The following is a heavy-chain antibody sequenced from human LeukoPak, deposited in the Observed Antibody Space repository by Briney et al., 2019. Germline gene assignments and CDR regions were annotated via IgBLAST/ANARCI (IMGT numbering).Heavy chain of an antibody. Sequence: GGSLRLSCAASGFTFSSYAMHWVRQAPGKGLEYVSAISSNGGSTYYANSVKGRFTISRDNSKNTLYLQMGSLRAEDTAVYYCAKDGGPNYEYAFDIWGQGTMVTVSS. V-gene: IGHV3-64*01. CDR3: AKDGGPNYEYAFDI. CDR2: ISSNGGST. CDR1: GFTFSSYA. J-gene: IGHJ3*02. D-gene: IGHD4/OR15-4a*01.